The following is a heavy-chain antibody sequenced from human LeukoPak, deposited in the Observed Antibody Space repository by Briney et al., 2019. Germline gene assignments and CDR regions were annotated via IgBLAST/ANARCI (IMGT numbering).Heavy chain of an antibody. Sequence: PGGSLRLSCAASGFIFSSYAMHWVRQAPGKGLEWVAVISYDGSNKYADSVKGRFTISRDNSKNTLYLQMNSLRPEDTAMYFCARDKGGMVPFDHWGQGTLVTVSS. CDR2: ISYDGSNK. CDR1: GFIFSSYA. D-gene: IGHD3-10*01. J-gene: IGHJ4*02. CDR3: ARDKGGMVPFDH. V-gene: IGHV3-30*04.